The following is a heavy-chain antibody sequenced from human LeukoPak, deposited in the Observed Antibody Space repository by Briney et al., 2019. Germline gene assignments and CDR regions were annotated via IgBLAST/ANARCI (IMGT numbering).Heavy chain of an antibody. J-gene: IGHJ6*03. D-gene: IGHD6-13*01. CDR3: ARDARASKLVPYYYYYMDV. CDR1: GFTFSSYW. Sequence: PGGSLRLSCVASGFTFSSYWMTWVRQAPGKGLEWVAYINPDGTGKDYVDSVKGRFTISRDNAKKSLYLQMNSLTDEDTAVYYCARDARASKLVPYYYYYMDVWGKGTTVTVSS. CDR2: INPDGTGK. V-gene: IGHV3-7*01.